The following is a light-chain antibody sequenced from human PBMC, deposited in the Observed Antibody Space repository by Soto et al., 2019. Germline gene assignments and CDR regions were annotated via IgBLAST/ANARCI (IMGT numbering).Light chain of an antibody. CDR3: ASWDDRLGAVI. J-gene: IGLJ2*01. CDR2: SNN. CDR1: SANIGGTNY. Sequence: QSVLAQPPSAAGAPRRKVFFSCFGSSANIGGTNYAYWYQQLPGAAPKLLMHSNNLRPSGVPERISGSKFGTAASLAVSGLRSEDEAVYYCASWDDRLGAVIFGGGTKVTVL. V-gene: IGLV1-47*02.